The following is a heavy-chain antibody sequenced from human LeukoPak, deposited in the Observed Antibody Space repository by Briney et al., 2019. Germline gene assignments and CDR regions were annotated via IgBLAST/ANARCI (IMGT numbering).Heavy chain of an antibody. D-gene: IGHD1-26*01. Sequence: GSLRLPCSASGFTFRSFAMFWVRPAPGKGLEYVSGISSDGGRTNYADSVKARFSISRDNSKVTLYLQMTSLRPEDTAIYYCVKDPSGNYFYFDYWGQGTLVTVSS. J-gene: IGHJ4*02. CDR1: GFTFRSFA. V-gene: IGHV3-64D*09. CDR3: VKDPSGNYFYFDY. CDR2: ISSDGGRT.